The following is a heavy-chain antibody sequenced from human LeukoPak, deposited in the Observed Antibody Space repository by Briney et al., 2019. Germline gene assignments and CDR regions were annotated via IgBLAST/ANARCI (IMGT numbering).Heavy chain of an antibody. Sequence: PGRSLRLSCAASGFTFSNYGVHWVRQAPGKGLEWVAVIRFDGSTKYYAASVRGRFTISRDNSKNTVYLEMNSLRAEDTAVYYCARAYSRESGYDFVFENWGQGTLVSVSS. CDR3: ARAYSRESGYDFVFEN. V-gene: IGHV3-33*01. CDR2: IRFDGSTK. D-gene: IGHD5-12*01. CDR1: GFTFSNYG. J-gene: IGHJ4*02.